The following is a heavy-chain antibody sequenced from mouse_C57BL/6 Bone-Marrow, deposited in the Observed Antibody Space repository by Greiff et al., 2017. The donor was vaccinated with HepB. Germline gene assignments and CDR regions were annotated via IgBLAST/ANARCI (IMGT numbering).Heavy chain of an antibody. Sequence: VKLQESGPELVKPGASVKISCKASGYAFSSSWMNWVKQRPGKGLEWIGRIYPGDGDTNYNGKVKGKATLTADKSSSTAYMQLSSLTSEDSAVYFCARWKDYDGFAYWGQGTLVTVSA. D-gene: IGHD2-4*01. CDR1: GYAFSSSW. CDR3: ARWKDYDGFAY. J-gene: IGHJ3*01. CDR2: IYPGDGDT. V-gene: IGHV1-82*01.